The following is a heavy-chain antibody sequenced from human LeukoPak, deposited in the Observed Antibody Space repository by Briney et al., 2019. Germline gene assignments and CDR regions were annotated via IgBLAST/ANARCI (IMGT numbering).Heavy chain of an antibody. V-gene: IGHV1-2*02. J-gene: IGHJ4*02. D-gene: IGHD6-13*01. CDR3: ARGGIAAAGYDPDY. Sequence: ASVKVSCKASGYTFTGYYMHWVRQAPGQGLEWMGWINPNSGGTNYAQKFQGRVTMTRDTSTSTAYMELSRLRSDDTAVYYCARGGIAAAGYDPDYWGQGTLVTVSS. CDR1: GYTFTGYY. CDR2: INPNSGGT.